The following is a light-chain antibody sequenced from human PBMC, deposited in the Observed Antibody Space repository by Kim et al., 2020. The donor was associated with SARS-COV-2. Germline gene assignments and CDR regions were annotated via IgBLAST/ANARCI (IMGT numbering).Light chain of an antibody. Sequence: QSVLTQPPSASGTPGQRVTISCSGSSSNIGRNSIYWYQQLPGAAPQLLMYRNDQRRSGVPDRFSASKSGTSASLAISGLRSEDEADYYCAAWDDNLSGVVFGGGTQLTVL. CDR2: RND. J-gene: IGLJ3*02. V-gene: IGLV1-47*01. CDR1: SSNIGRNS. CDR3: AAWDDNLSGVV.